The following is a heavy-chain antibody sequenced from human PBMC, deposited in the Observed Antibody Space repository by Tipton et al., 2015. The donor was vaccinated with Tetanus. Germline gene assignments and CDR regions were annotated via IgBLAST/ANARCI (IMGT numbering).Heavy chain of an antibody. V-gene: IGHV4-39*01. Sequence: LRLSCTVSGGSISTTSDYWGWIRQPPGTGLEWIGSLYYTGTTYYNPSLKSRLAISVATSKNHFSLRLSSVTASDTAVYFCARHSLKLGMWAFDIWGRGTLVTVSS. CDR3: ARHSLKLGMWAFDI. D-gene: IGHD7-27*01. J-gene: IGHJ3*02. CDR1: GGSISTTSDY. CDR2: LYYTGTT.